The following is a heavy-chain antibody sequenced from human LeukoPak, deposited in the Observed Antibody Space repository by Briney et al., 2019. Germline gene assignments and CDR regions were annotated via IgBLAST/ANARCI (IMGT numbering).Heavy chain of an antibody. CDR3: ARDLDGDYVNYMDV. J-gene: IGHJ6*03. D-gene: IGHD4-17*01. CDR2: ISSSSSTI. CDR1: GFTFSSYE. Sequence: GGSLRLSCAASGFTFSSYEMNWVRQAPGQGLEWVSHISSSSSTIYYADSVKGRFTISRDNAKNTLYLQMNSLRAEDTAVYYCARDLDGDYVNYMDVWGKGTTVTVSS. V-gene: IGHV3-48*03.